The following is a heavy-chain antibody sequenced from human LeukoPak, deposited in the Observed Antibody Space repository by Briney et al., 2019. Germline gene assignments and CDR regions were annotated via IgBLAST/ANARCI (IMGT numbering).Heavy chain of an antibody. J-gene: IGHJ5*02. CDR1: GYTFTSYD. D-gene: IGHD1-14*01. CDR2: MNPNNGNT. CDR3: VRDAEGAGISVNFWFDP. Sequence: TSVKVSCKDSGYTFTSYDFNWLRQATGQGPEWMGWMNPNNGNTGYAQKFQGRVTMTRDTYTSTAYMELRGLRPEDTAVYYCVRDAEGAGISVNFWFDPWGQGTLVTVSS. V-gene: IGHV1-8*01.